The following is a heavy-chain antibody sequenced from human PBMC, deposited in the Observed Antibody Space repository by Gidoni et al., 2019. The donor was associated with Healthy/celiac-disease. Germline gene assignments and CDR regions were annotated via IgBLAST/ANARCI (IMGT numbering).Heavy chain of an antibody. J-gene: IGHJ6*02. V-gene: IGHV2-26*01. Sequence: QVTLKESGPVLVKPTETLTLTCTVSGFSLSNARMGVSWIRQPPGKALEWLAHIFSNDEKSYSTSLKSRLTISKDTSKSQVVLTMTNMDPVDTATYYCARILFREYYDILTLPGGMDVWGQGTTVTVSS. CDR3: ARILFREYYDILTLPGGMDV. CDR1: GFSLSNARMG. D-gene: IGHD3-9*01. CDR2: IFSNDEK.